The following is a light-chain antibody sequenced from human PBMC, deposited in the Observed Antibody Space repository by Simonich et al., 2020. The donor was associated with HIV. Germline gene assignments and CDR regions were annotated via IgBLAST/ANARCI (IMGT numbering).Light chain of an antibody. Sequence: DIQMTQSPSTLSASVGNRVTITCRASESISDWLAWYQQKPGKAPKLLIYAASSLESGVPSRFSGSGSGTDFTLTISRLGPEDFAVYYCQQYGSSPWTFGQGTKVEIK. V-gene: IGKV1-5*01. CDR2: AAS. CDR1: ESISDW. J-gene: IGKJ1*01. CDR3: QQYGSSPWT.